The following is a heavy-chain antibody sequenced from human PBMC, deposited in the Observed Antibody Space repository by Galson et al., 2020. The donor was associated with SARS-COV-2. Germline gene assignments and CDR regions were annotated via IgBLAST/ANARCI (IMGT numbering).Heavy chain of an antibody. CDR2: ITHNGSNK. CDR3: ARAKESGYRNAFDI. J-gene: IGHJ3*02. V-gene: IGHV3-30-3*01. CDR1: GFTFSSYA. D-gene: IGHD5-18*01. Sequence: GGSLRLSCAAYGFTFSSYAMHWIRQAPGKGLEWVAEITHNGSNKYYPDPMKGRFTISRDNSKNTLYLQMNSLRAEDTAVYYCARAKESGYRNAFDIWGQGTMVTVSS.